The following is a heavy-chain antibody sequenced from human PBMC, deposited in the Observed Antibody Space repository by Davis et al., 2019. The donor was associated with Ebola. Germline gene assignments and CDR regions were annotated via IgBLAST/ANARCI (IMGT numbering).Heavy chain of an antibody. CDR1: GGSISSYY. J-gene: IGHJ3*02. CDR3: ARPYGSGWYGAFDI. Sequence: SETLSLTCTVSGGSISSYYWSWIRQPPGKGLEWIGYIYYSGSTNYNPSPKSRVTISVDTSKNQFSLKLSSVTAADTAVYYCARPYGSGWYGAFDIWGQGTMVTVSS. V-gene: IGHV4-59*08. D-gene: IGHD6-19*01. CDR2: IYYSGST.